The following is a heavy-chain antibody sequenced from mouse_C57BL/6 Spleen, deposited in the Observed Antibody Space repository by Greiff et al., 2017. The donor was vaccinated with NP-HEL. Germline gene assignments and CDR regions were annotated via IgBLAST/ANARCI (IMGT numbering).Heavy chain of an antibody. V-gene: IGHV1-80*01. D-gene: IGHD1-1*01. CDR2: IYPGDGDT. CDR3: AMSSTTVVANWDVTDE. CDR1: GYAFSSYW. J-gene: IGHJ4*01. Sequence: QVQLKQSGAELVKPGASVKISCKASGYAFSSYWMHWVKQRPGKGLEWIGQIYPGDGDTNYNGKFKGKATLTADKSSSTAYMQLSSLTSEDSAVYVWAMSSTTVVANWDVTDEGGQGTSVTVSS.